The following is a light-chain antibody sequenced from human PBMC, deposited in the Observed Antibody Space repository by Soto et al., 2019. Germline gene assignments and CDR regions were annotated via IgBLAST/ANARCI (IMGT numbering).Light chain of an antibody. CDR2: VAS. V-gene: IGKV3-20*01. CDR1: QTINSSY. J-gene: IGKJ4*01. CDR3: QQYSSSPT. Sequence: EIVLTQSPGTLSLSPGERATLSCRASQTINSSYLAWYQQKPGQAPRLLIYVASSRATGITDRFSGSGSGTDFTLTISRLEPEDFAVYYCQQYSSSPTFGGGTKVEIK.